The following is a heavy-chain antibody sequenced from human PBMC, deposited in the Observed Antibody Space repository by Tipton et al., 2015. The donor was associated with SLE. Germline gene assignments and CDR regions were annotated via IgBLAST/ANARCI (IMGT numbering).Heavy chain of an antibody. CDR3: ARSFDAFDI. J-gene: IGHJ3*02. CDR2: IYTSGST. CDR1: GGSISSGSYY. Sequence: TLSLTCTVSGGSISSGSYYWSWIRQPAGKGLEWIGRIYTSGSTNYNPSLKSRVTISVDTSKNHFSLKLSSVTAADTAVYYCARSFDAFDIWGQGTMVTVSS. V-gene: IGHV4-61*02.